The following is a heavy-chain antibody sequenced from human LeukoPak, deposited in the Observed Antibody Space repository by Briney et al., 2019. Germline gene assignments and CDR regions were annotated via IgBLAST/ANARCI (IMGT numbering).Heavy chain of an antibody. D-gene: IGHD3-22*01. V-gene: IGHV1-18*01. CDR1: GYTFTSYG. J-gene: IGHJ4*02. CDR3: ARDGYYYDSSGYYPFWC. Sequence: ASVKVSCKASGYTFTSYGISWVRQAPGQGLEWMGWISAYNGNTNYAQKLQGRVTMTTDTSTSTAYMELRSLRSDDTAVYYCARDGYYYDSSGYYPFWCWGQGTLVTVSS. CDR2: ISAYNGNT.